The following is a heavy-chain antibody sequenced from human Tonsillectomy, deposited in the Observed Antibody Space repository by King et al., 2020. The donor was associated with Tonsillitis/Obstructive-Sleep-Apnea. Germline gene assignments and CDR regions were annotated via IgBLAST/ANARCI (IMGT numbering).Heavy chain of an antibody. Sequence: QLVQSGAEVKKPGASVTVSCKASGYTFTSYAMHWVRHAPGQRLEWMGWINAGNGNTKYSQKFQGRVTITRDTSASTAYMELSSLRSEDTAVYYCARDSGIAVAGTRWFDPWGQGTLVTVSS. CDR3: ARDSGIAVAGTRWFDP. V-gene: IGHV1-3*01. CDR1: GYTFTSYA. CDR2: INAGNGNT. D-gene: IGHD6-19*01. J-gene: IGHJ5*02.